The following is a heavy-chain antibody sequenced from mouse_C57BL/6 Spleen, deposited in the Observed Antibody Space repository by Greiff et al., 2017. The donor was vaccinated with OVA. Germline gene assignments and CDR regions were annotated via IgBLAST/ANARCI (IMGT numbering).Heavy chain of an antibody. CDR3: ANWDVGFAY. V-gene: IGHV1-64*01. CDR1: GYTFTSYW. CDR2: IHPNSGST. J-gene: IGHJ3*01. D-gene: IGHD4-1*01. Sequence: LQQPGAELVKPGASVKLSCKASGYTFTSYWMHWVKQRPGQGLEWIGMIHPNSGSTNYNEKFKSKATLTVDKSSSTAYMQLSSLTSEDSAVYYCANWDVGFAYWGQGTLVTVSA.